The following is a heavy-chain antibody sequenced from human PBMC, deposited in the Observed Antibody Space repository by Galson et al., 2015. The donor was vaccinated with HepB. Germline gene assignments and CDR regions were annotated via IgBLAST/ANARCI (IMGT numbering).Heavy chain of an antibody. D-gene: IGHD6-19*01. CDR2: TYYRSKWYN. V-gene: IGHV6-1*01. CDR3: ARDIRIAVAEQGAFDI. J-gene: IGHJ3*02. CDR1: GDSVSSNSAA. Sequence: CAVSGDSVSSNSAAWNWIRQSPSRGLEWLGRTYYRSKWYNDYAVSVKSRITINPDTSKNQFSLQLNSVTPEDTAVYYCARDIRIAVAEQGAFDIWGQGTMVTVSS.